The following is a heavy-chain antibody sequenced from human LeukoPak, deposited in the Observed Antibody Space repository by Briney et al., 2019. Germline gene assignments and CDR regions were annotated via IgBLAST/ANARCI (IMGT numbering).Heavy chain of an antibody. CDR3: AKEGRGIVVVPDVPGDDY. CDR2: ISGFGEST. CDR1: GFTFSSYG. D-gene: IGHD2-2*01. V-gene: IGHV3-23*01. J-gene: IGHJ4*02. Sequence: GGSLRLSCAASGFTFSSYGMSWVRQAPGKGLEWVSTISGFGESTYYAVSVKGRFTISRDNSKNTLYLQMNSLRAEDTAVYFCAKEGRGIVVVPDVPGDDYWGQGTLVTVSS.